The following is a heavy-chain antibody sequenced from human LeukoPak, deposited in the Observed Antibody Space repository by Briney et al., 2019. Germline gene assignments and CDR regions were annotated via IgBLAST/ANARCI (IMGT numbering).Heavy chain of an antibody. J-gene: IGHJ3*02. CDR3: ARDSAGDYYDSSGYYQSDAFDI. CDR1: GYTFTGYY. D-gene: IGHD3-22*01. Sequence: ASVKVSCKASGYTFTGYYMHWVRQAPGQGLEWMGWINPNSGGTNYAQKFQGRVTMTRDTSISTAYMELSRLRSDDTAVYYCARDSAGDYYDSSGYYQSDAFDIWGQGTMVTVSS. V-gene: IGHV1-2*02. CDR2: INPNSGGT.